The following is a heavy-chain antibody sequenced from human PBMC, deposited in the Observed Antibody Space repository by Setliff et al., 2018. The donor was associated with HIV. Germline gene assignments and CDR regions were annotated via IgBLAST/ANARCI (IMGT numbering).Heavy chain of an antibody. V-gene: IGHV4-4*07. CDR2: LYVSGDT. CDR3: ARGVILVRAVVAQSVYCYMDV. CDR1: DDPISSYY. J-gene: IGHJ6*03. D-gene: IGHD3-10*01. Sequence: PSETLSLTCYVTDDPISSYYWSWVRQPAGKGLEWIGRLYVSGDTNYNPSLKSRVTMSLDTSKKHFSLRLNSVTAADTSKYFCARGVILVRAVVAQSVYCYMDVWGTGTTVTVSS.